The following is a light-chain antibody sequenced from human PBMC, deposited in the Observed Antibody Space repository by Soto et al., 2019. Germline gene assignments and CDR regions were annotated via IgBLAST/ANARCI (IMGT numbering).Light chain of an antibody. J-gene: IGLJ1*01. Sequence: QSVLTQPASVSGSPGQSITISCTGTSSVVGSYNLVSWYQQHPGKAPKLMIYEGSKRPSGVSNRFSGSKSGNTSSLTISGLQAEDEADYYCCSYAGSSTFVFGTGTKSPS. CDR3: CSYAGSSTFV. V-gene: IGLV2-23*01. CDR2: EGS. CDR1: SSVVGSYNL.